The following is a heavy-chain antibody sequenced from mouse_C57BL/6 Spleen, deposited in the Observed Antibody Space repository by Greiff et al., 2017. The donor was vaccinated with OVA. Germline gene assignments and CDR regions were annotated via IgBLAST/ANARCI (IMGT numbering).Heavy chain of an antibody. CDR3: TRYSYGSSYRYFDV. CDR1: GYTFTDYE. Sequence: VQLQQSGAELVRPGASVTLSCKASGYTFTDYEMHWVKQTPVHGLEWIGAIDPDTGGTAYNQKFKGKAILTADKSSSTAYMELRSLTSEDSAVYYCTRYSYGSSYRYFDVWGTGTTVTVSS. D-gene: IGHD1-1*01. J-gene: IGHJ1*03. V-gene: IGHV1-15*01. CDR2: IDPDTGGT.